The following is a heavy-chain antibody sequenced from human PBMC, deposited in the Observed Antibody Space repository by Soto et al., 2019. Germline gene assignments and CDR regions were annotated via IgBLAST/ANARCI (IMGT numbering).Heavy chain of an antibody. D-gene: IGHD1-26*01. CDR2: GYYTGGT. J-gene: IGHJ6*02. V-gene: IGHV4-59*08. Sequence: QVHVQQSGPGLVKPSETLSLSCTVSSGPSSSHNWGWIRQPPGRGLEWIGYGYYTGGTSYNPSLKSRVTISADTSTNHISLTLSSVTAADTAVYYCVRQGIDYLHGLVDVWGQGTTVSVSS. CDR3: VRQGIDYLHGLVDV. CDR1: SGPSSSHN.